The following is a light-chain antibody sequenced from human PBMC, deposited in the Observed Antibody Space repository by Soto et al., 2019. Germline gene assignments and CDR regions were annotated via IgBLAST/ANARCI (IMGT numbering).Light chain of an antibody. J-gene: IGKJ1*01. V-gene: IGKV1-5*03. CDR1: QSISSW. CDR3: QQYNSYST. CDR2: KAS. Sequence: DIQMTQSPSTLSASVGGRVTITCRANQSISSWLAWYQQKPGKAPKLLIYKASSLQSGVPSRFSGSGSGTDFTLTISSLQPDDFATYYCQQYNSYSTFGQGTKVEIK.